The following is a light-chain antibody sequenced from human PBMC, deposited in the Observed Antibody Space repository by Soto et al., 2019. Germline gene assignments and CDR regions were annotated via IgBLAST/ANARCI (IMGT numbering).Light chain of an antibody. Sequence: DIQMIQSPSTLSASVGDRVTSTCRASQTLGRWLAWYQQKPGKALKLLISKASTLESGVPSRFSGSQSGTEFTLTISSLQPDDFATYYCQQYTSYTTFGQGTKVEI. CDR3: QQYTSYTT. CDR1: QTLGRW. J-gene: IGKJ1*01. V-gene: IGKV1-5*03. CDR2: KAS.